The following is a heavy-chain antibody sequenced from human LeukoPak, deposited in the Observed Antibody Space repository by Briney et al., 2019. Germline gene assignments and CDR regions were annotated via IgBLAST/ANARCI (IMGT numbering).Heavy chain of an antibody. CDR3: ARVRQWLVQGYYYYGMDV. D-gene: IGHD6-19*01. CDR1: GFTFSGYA. V-gene: IGHV3-21*01. Sequence: GGSLRLSCAASGFTFSGYAMSWVRQAPGKGLEWVSSISSSSSYIYYADSVKGRFTISRDNAKNSLYLQMNSLRAEDTAVYYCARVRQWLVQGYYYYGMDVWGQGTTVTVSS. J-gene: IGHJ6*02. CDR2: ISSSSSYI.